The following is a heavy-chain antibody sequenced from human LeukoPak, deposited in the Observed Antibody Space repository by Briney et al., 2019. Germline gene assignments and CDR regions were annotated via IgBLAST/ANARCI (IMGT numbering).Heavy chain of an antibody. J-gene: IGHJ4*02. V-gene: IGHV5-51*01. CDR2: IYPGDSDT. CDR3: ARHVIGPLYDFWSGSHFDS. Sequence: GESLKISCKGSGYSFTSYWLGWVRPMPGKGLEWMGIIYPGDSDTKYSPSFQGQVTISADKSINTAYLQWSSLKASDTAMYYCARHVIGPLYDFWSGSHFDSWGQGTLVTVSS. D-gene: IGHD3-3*01. CDR1: GYSFTSYW.